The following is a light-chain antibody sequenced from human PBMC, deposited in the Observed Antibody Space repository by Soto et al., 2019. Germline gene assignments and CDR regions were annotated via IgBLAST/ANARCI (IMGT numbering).Light chain of an antibody. CDR1: SSNIGANYD. Sequence: QSVLTQPHSVSGAPGQRVTISCTGSSSNIGANYDVHWYQQLPGTAPKLIIYGKSNRPSGVPDRFSGSRSGTSASLAITGLQAEDAADYYCQSYDNRLSGSVVFGGGTKVTVL. J-gene: IGLJ2*01. V-gene: IGLV1-40*01. CDR3: QSYDNRLSGSVV. CDR2: GKS.